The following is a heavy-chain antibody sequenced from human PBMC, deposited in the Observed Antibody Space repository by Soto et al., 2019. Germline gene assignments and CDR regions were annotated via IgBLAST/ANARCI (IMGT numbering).Heavy chain of an antibody. CDR1: GFTFSSYA. V-gene: IGHV3-23*01. CDR3: AKHPQFSSGWYMGY. CDR2: ISGSGGST. Sequence: EVQLLESGGGLVQPGGSLRLSCAASGFTFSSYAMSWVRQAPGKGPEWVSAISGSGGSTYYADSVKGRFTISRDNSKNTLYLQMNSLRAEDTAVYYCAKHPQFSSGWYMGYWGQGTLVTVSS. D-gene: IGHD6-19*01. J-gene: IGHJ4*02.